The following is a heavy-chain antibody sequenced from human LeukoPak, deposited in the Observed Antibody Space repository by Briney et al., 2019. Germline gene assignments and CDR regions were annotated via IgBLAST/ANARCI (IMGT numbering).Heavy chain of an antibody. J-gene: IGHJ6*03. CDR2: IYSGGST. D-gene: IGHD2-2*01. V-gene: IGHV3-53*01. CDR1: GLTVSSNY. CDR3: ARDSTSANYYMDV. Sequence: GGSLRLSCAASGLTVSSNYMSWVRQAPGKGLEWVSVIYSGGSTYYADSVKGRLTISRDNSKNTLYLQMNSLRAEDTAVYYCARDSTSANYYMDVWGKGTTVTVSS.